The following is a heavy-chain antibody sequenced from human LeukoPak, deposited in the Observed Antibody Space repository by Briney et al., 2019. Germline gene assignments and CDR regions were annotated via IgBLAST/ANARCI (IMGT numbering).Heavy chain of an antibody. J-gene: IGHJ4*02. CDR1: GFTFTSYG. D-gene: IGHD3-22*01. V-gene: IGHV3-33*05. CDR3: ARVNYYDSSGYYSY. Sequence: PGGSLRLSCAASGFTFTSYGMHWVRQAPGKGLEWVAVISYDGSNKYYADSVKGRFTISRDNAKNSLYLQMNSLRAEDTAVYYCARVNYYDSSGYYSYWGQGTLVTVSS. CDR2: ISYDGSNK.